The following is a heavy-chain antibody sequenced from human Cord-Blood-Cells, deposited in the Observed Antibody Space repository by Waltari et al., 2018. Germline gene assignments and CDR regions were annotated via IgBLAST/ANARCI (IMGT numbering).Heavy chain of an antibody. Sequence: QVQLVQSGAEVKKPRSSVKVFCKASGGTFSSYAISWVRQAPGPGLEWMGRIIRILGIANYARKCQGRVTITADKSTSTAYMELSSLRSEDTAVYYCARDRENYYGSGREDAFDIWGQGTMVTVSS. CDR1: GGTFSSYA. V-gene: IGHV1-69*09. CDR3: ARDRENYYGSGREDAFDI. J-gene: IGHJ3*02. CDR2: IIRILGIA. D-gene: IGHD3-10*01.